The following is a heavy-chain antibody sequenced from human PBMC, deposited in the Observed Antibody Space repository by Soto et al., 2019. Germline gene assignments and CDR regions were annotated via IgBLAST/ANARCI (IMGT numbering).Heavy chain of an antibody. CDR1: GFTFSSYS. J-gene: IGHJ3*02. V-gene: IGHV3-21*01. CDR2: ISSSSSYI. CDR3: ARDFYRAFDI. Sequence: EVQLVESGGGLVKPGGSLRLSCAASGFTFSSYSMNWVRQAPGKGLEWVSSISSSSSYIYYADSVKGRFTTSRDNAKNSRYLQMNSLRAEDTAVYYCARDFYRAFDIWGQGTMVTVSS.